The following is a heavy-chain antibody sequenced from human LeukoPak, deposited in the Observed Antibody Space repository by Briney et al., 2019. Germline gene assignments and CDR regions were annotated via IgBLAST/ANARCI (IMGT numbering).Heavy chain of an antibody. CDR2: IRYDGSNK. CDR1: GFTFSSYG. CDR3: AKLLSXXXGDXXC. Sequence: GGSLRLSCAASGFTFSSYGMHWVRQAPGKGLEWVAFIRYDGSNKYYADSVKGRFTISRDNSKNTLYLQMNSLRAEDTAVYYCAKLLSXXXGDXXCWGQGTLVTVSS. V-gene: IGHV3-30*02. J-gene: IGHJ4*02. D-gene: IGHD4-17*01.